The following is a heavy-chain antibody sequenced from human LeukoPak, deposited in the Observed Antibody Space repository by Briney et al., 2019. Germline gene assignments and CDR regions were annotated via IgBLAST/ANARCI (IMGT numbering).Heavy chain of an antibody. J-gene: IGHJ5*02. CDR2: INHSGST. Sequence: KSSETLSLTCAVYGGSFSGYYWSWIRQPPGKGLEWIGEINHSGSTNYNPSLKSRVTISVDTSKNQFSLKLSSVTAADTAVYYCARVWGWSSGWYVINNWFDPWGQGTLVTVSS. CDR1: GGSFSGYY. V-gene: IGHV4-34*01. D-gene: IGHD6-19*01. CDR3: ARVWGWSSGWYVINNWFDP.